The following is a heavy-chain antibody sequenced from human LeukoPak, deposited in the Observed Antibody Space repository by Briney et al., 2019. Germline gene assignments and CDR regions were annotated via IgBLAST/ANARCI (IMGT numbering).Heavy chain of an antibody. CDR3: ARNLPLNYYESSYPASGARIYWFDP. CDR1: GYTFTSYG. CDR2: ISAYNGNT. D-gene: IGHD3-22*01. J-gene: IGHJ5*02. V-gene: IGHV1-18*01. Sequence: ASVKVSCKASGYTFTSYGISWVRQAPGQGLEWMGWISAYNGNTNYAQKLQGRVTMTTDTSTSTAYMELRSLRSDDTAVYYCARNLPLNYYESSYPASGARIYWFDPWGQGSLVTVSS.